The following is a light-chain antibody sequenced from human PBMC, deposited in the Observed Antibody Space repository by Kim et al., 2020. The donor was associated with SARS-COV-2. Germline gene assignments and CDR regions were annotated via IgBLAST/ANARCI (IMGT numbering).Light chain of an antibody. CDR2: GNS. J-gene: IGLJ2*01. V-gene: IGLV1-40*01. Sequence: QGVPISCTGGSSNIGAGYDVHWYQQLPGTAPKLLIFGNSNRPSGVPDRFSGSKSGTSASLAITGLQAEDEADYYCQSYDSSLSGVVFGGGTQLTVL. CDR3: QSYDSSLSGVV. CDR1: SSNIGAGYD.